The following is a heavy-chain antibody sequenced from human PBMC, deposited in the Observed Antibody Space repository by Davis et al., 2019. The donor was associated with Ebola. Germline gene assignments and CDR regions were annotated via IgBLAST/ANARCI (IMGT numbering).Heavy chain of an antibody. CDR3: ARFRYDFWSFDP. CDR1: GYSISSSSYY. D-gene: IGHD3-3*01. CDR2: IYYSGST. J-gene: IGHJ5*02. V-gene: IGHV4-39*07. Sequence: SETLSLTCAVSGYSISSSSYYWGWIRQPPGKGLEWIGSIYYSGSTYYNPSLKSRVTISVDTSKNQFSLKLSSVTAADTAVYYCARFRYDFWSFDPWGQGTLVTVSS.